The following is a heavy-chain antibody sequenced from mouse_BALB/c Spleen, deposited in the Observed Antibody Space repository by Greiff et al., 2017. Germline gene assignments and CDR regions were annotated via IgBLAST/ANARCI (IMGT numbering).Heavy chain of an antibody. J-gene: IGHJ1*01. CDR1: GFTFSSYA. V-gene: IGHV5-9-4*01. Sequence: EVMLVESGGGLVKPGGSLKLSCAASGFTFSSYAMSWVRQSPEKRLEWVAEISSGGSYTYYPDTVTGRFTISRDNAKNTLYLEMSSLRSEDTAMYYCARDDYYGSSLYFDVWGAGTTVTVSS. CDR3: ARDDYYGSSLYFDV. D-gene: IGHD1-1*01. CDR2: ISSGGSYT.